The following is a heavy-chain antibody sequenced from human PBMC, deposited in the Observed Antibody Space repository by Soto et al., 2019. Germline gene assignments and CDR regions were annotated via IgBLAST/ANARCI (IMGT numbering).Heavy chain of an antibody. CDR2: IYPGDSDT. CDR1: GYSFTSYW. Sequence: PGESLKISCKGSGYSFTSYWIGWVRQMPGKGLEWMGIIYPGDSDTRYSPSFQGQVTISADKSISTAYLQWSSLKASDTAVYYCARAMRDTSKWISLAPNFPFDIWGQGTMVTVSS. D-gene: IGHD2-2*01. V-gene: IGHV5-51*01. CDR3: ARAMRDTSKWISLAPNFPFDI. J-gene: IGHJ3*02.